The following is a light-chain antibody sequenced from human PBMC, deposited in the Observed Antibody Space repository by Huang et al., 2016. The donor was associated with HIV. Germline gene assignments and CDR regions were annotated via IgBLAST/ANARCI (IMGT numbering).Light chain of an antibody. J-gene: IGKJ4*01. CDR2: TAS. Sequence: EIVLTQSPATLSLSPGERATLPCRASQSVSSYLAWYQQKPGQAPRLLIYTASNRATGIPARFSGSGSVTDFTLTISSLEPEDFAIYYCQQSSSWPPLTFGGGTKVEIK. CDR1: QSVSSY. CDR3: QQSSSWPPLT. V-gene: IGKV3-11*01.